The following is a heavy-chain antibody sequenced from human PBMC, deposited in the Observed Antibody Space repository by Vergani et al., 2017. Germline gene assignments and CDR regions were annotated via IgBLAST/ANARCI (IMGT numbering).Heavy chain of an antibody. Sequence: EVQLLESGGGLVQPGGSLRLSCAASGFTFSGFAMSWVRQAPGKGLEWVSAISGSGGSTYYAASVKGRFTISRDNSKNTLYLQMNSLRAEDTAVYYCAKEGVEYYDYSYLDVWGKGTTVTVSS. CDR2: ISGSGGST. CDR1: GFTFSGFA. V-gene: IGHV3-23*01. D-gene: IGHD3-16*01. J-gene: IGHJ6*03. CDR3: AKEGVEYYDYSYLDV.